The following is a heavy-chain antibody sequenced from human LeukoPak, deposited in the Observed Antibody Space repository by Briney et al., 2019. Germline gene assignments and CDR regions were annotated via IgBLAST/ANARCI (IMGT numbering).Heavy chain of an antibody. J-gene: IGHJ4*02. D-gene: IGHD3-16*02. CDR1: GFTFSSYG. CDR2: IWYDGSNK. Sequence: GGSLRLSRAASGFTFSSYGMHWVRQAPGKGLEWVAVIWYDGSNKYYADSVKGRFTISRDNSKNTLYLQMNSLRAEDTAVYYCARDMGYQYFDYWGQGTLVTVSS. CDR3: ARDMGYQYFDY. V-gene: IGHV3-33*01.